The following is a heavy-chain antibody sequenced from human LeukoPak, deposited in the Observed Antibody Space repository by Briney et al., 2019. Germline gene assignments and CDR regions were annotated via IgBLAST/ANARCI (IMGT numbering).Heavy chain of an antibody. D-gene: IGHD5-24*01. Sequence: GGSLRLSCAASGLTFSSYAMSWVRQAPGKGLEWVAAISTTGGNTYYADSAKGRFTISRDNSKNMLYLQMNSLRVEDTAVYYCAKDRDVSGRWALPWGQGTLVIVSS. CDR1: GLTFSSYA. J-gene: IGHJ5*02. CDR2: ISTTGGNT. V-gene: IGHV3-23*01. CDR3: AKDRDVSGRWALP.